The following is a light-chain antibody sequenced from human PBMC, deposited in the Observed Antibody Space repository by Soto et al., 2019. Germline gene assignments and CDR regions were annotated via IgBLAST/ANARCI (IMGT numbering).Light chain of an antibody. CDR3: SPYTSSSTYV. J-gene: IGLJ1*01. CDR2: DVS. Sequence: QSVLTHPASMSASPGQSMPISCTVTSSAVGGYNYVAWYQQHRGNALKLMIYDVSNRPSGVSNRFSGSMSENTASLTISWLQAEHEADYYCSPYTSSSTYVFGTGTKVTVL. V-gene: IGLV2-14*01. CDR1: SSAVGGYNY.